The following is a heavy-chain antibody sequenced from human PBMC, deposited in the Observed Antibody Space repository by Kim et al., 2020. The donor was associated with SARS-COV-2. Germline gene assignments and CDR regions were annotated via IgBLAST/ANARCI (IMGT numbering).Heavy chain of an antibody. CDR1: GFTFSIYS. J-gene: IGHJ4*02. V-gene: IGHV3-48*02. Sequence: GGSLRLSCAASGFTFSIYSMNWVRQAPGKGLEWLSAIGSTSSTIYYADSVKGRFTISRDNAKNSLYLQMNSLRDEDTAVYYCVRNMDYWGQGTLVTVSS. CDR2: IGSTSSTI. CDR3: VRNMDY.